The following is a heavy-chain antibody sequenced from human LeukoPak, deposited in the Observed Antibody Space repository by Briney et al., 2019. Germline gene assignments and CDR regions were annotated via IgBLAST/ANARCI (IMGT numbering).Heavy chain of an antibody. CDR3: ARTPLWFGERHFRYFDY. CDR2: IYYSGST. Sequence: PSETLSLTCTVSGGSISSYYWSWIRQPPGKGLEWIGYIYYSGSTNYNPSLKSRVTISVDTSKNQFSLKLSSVTAADTAVYYCARTPLWFGERHFRYFDYWGQGTLVTVSS. V-gene: IGHV4-59*01. CDR1: GGSISSYY. D-gene: IGHD3-10*01. J-gene: IGHJ4*02.